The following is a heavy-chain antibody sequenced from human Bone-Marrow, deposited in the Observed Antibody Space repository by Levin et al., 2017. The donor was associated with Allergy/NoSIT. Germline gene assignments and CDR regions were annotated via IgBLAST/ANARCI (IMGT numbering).Heavy chain of an antibody. CDR2: IIPIFGTA. CDR3: ARAKGGFGVVTTLFDY. CDR1: GGTFSSYA. Sequence: ASVKVSCKASGGTFSSYAISWVRQAPGQGLEWMGGIIPIFGTANYAQKFQGRVTITADESTSTAYMELSSLRSEDTAVYYCARAKGGFGVVTTLFDYWGQGTLVTVSS. D-gene: IGHD3-3*01. J-gene: IGHJ4*02. V-gene: IGHV1-69*13.